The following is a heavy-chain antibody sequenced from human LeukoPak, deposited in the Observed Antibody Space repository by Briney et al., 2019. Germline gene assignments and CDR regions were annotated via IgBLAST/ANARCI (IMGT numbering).Heavy chain of an antibody. V-gene: IGHV3-30*18. J-gene: IGHJ4*02. CDR2: ISFDGTNK. Sequence: GGSLRLSCTTSGFSFSNYDIHWVRQAPGKGLEWVAVISFDGTNKYYADSVKGRFTISRDNSKNTLYLQMNRPRDEDTAVYYCAKERCSGGSCYSAGEYFDYWGQGTLVTVSS. CDR1: GFSFSNYD. D-gene: IGHD2-15*01. CDR3: AKERCSGGSCYSAGEYFDY.